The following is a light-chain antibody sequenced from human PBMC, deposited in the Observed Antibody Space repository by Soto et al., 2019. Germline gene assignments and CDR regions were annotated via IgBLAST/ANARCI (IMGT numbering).Light chain of an antibody. Sequence: DIQMTQSPSTLSASVGDRVNITCRASQSISSWLAWYQQKPGKAPNLLIYRASALQTGVPSRFSGSGSGTEFTITISSLQTDDIATYYCQQYSSYFFTFGPGTKVDVK. J-gene: IGKJ3*01. V-gene: IGKV1-5*03. CDR3: QQYSSYFFT. CDR1: QSISSW. CDR2: RAS.